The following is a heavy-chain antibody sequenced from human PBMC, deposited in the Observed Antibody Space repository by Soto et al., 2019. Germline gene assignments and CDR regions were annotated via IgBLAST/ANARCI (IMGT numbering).Heavy chain of an antibody. Sequence: SETLSLTCTVSGGSISSYYWSWIRQPPGKGLEWIGYIYYSGSTNYNPSLKSRVTISVDTSKNQFSLKLSSVTAADTAVYYCASSYDILTGYLFDYWGQGTLVTVSS. CDR2: IYYSGST. V-gene: IGHV4-59*01. CDR1: GGSISSYY. D-gene: IGHD3-9*01. CDR3: ASSYDILTGYLFDY. J-gene: IGHJ4*02.